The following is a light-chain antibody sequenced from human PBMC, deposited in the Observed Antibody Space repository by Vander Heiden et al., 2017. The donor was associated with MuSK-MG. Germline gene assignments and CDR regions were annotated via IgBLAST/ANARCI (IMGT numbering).Light chain of an antibody. CDR1: QGISNY. Sequence: DIQMTHSPSSLSASVGDRVTITCQASQGISNYLAWYQQKPGKVPKLLIYAASTLQSGVPSRFSGSGSGTDFTLTISSLQPEDVATYYCQKYNSAPQTFGQGTKVEIK. J-gene: IGKJ1*01. CDR2: AAS. V-gene: IGKV1-27*01. CDR3: QKYNSAPQT.